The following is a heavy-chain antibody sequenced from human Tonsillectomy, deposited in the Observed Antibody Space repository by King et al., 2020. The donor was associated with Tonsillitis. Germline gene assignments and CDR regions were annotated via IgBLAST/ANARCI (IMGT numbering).Heavy chain of an antibody. J-gene: IGHJ4*02. V-gene: IGHV3-11*01. CDR3: ARQMYYYDSGFDY. D-gene: IGHD3-22*01. CDR1: GFTFGDYY. Sequence: VQLVESGGGLVKPGGSLRLSCAASGFTFGDYYMTWVRQAPGKGLEWVSHFSSSGTTLSYATSVKGRFTISRDKAKNSLYLEMDSLRAEDTAIYYCARQMYYYDSGFDYWGQGTLVTVSS. CDR2: FSSSGTTL.